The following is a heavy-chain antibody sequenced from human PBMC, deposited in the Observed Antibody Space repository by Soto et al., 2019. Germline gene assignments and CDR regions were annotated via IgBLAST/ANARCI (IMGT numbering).Heavy chain of an antibody. J-gene: IGHJ4*02. CDR1: GFTFNSYG. CDR2: ISFSNTTT. Sequence: EVQLVESGGGFVHRGGSLRLSCAVSGFTFNSYGMNWVRQAPGKGLEWISYISFSNTTTYYADSVKGRFTISGDSAKNSLFLQMNSLRDEDTAVYYCARGKYQLLPKPVDFWGQGTQVIASS. CDR3: ARGKYQLLPKPVDF. D-gene: IGHD2-2*01. V-gene: IGHV3-48*02.